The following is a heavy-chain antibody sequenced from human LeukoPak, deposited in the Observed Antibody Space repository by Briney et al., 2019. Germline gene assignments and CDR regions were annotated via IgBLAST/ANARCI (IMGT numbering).Heavy chain of an antibody. D-gene: IGHD2-2*01. J-gene: IGHJ6*02. CDR1: GYSFTSYW. CDR3: ARSGYCSSTSCYSGYGMDV. Sequence: KIGESLKISCKGSGYSFTSYWIGWVRQMPGKGLEWMGITYPGDSDTRYSPSFQGQVTISADKSISTAYLQWSSLKASDTAMYYCARSGYCSSTSCYSGYGMDVWGQGTTVTVSS. V-gene: IGHV5-51*01. CDR2: TYPGDSDT.